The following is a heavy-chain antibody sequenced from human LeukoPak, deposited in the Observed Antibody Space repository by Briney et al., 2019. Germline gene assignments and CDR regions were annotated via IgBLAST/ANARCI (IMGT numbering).Heavy chain of an antibody. D-gene: IGHD3-22*01. CDR2: INHSGST. CDR1: GGSFSGYY. J-gene: IGHJ4*02. Sequence: SETLSLTCAVYGGSFSGYYWSWIRQPPGKGLEWIGEINHSGSTNYNPSLKSRVTISVDTSKNQFSLKLSSVTAADTAVYYCATSYYYDSSGYYYRYWGQGTLVTVSS. V-gene: IGHV4-34*01. CDR3: ATSYYYDSSGYYYRY.